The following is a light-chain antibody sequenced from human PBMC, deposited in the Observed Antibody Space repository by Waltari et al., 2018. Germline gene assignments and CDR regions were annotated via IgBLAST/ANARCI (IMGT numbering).Light chain of an antibody. CDR2: QDY. CDR1: SGGIALSP. V-gene: IGLV6-57*03. J-gene: IGLJ3*02. CDR3: QSYDATTQV. Sequence: NFMLTQPHSVSESPGQTVTITCTRSSGGIALSPVQWDRQRPGSAPTTLIYQDYRRPSGVPDRCSGYIAISSNSASLTIARLEPEDEADYYCQSYDATTQVFGGGTKLTVL.